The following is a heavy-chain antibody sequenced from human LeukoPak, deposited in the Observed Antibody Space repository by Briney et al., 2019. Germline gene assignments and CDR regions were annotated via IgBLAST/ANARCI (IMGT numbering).Heavy chain of an antibody. V-gene: IGHV4-59*01. D-gene: IGHD3-16*01. Sequence: SETLSLTCTVSGGSISTYHWSWIRQPPGKGLEWIGYIYYSGSTDYSPSLKSRVTISVDTSKNQFSLKLTSVTAADTAVYYCARELGSAFDLWGQGTRVTVSS. CDR3: ARELGSAFDL. CDR2: IYYSGST. J-gene: IGHJ3*01. CDR1: GGSISTYH.